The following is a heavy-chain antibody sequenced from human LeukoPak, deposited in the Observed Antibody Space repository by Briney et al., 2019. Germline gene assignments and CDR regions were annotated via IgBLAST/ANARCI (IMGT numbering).Heavy chain of an antibody. V-gene: IGHV4-38-2*02. Sequence: SETLSLACTVSGYSISSGCYWGWVRQPPGKGLEWIGSIFHTGSIYYNLSLKSRVTLSVDTSKNQFSLKLSSVTAADTAVYYCARRRSSTRVWGQGTLVTVSS. CDR3: ARRRSSTRV. J-gene: IGHJ4*02. CDR1: GYSISSGCY. D-gene: IGHD2-2*01. CDR2: IFHTGSI.